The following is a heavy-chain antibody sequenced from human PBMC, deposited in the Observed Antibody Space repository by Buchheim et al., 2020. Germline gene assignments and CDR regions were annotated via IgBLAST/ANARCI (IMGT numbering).Heavy chain of an antibody. V-gene: IGHV3-23*01. CDR1: GFTFSSYA. CDR3: AKGLSYDYWSGFDN. D-gene: IGHD3-3*01. CDR2: ISGSGGST. Sequence: EVQLLESGGGLVQPGGSLRLSCAASGFTFSSYAMSWVRQAPGKGLEWVSSISGSGGSTFYADSVKGRFTISRDNSKKKLYLQMNSLRVEDTAVFFCAKGLSYDYWSGFDNWGQGIL. J-gene: IGHJ4*02.